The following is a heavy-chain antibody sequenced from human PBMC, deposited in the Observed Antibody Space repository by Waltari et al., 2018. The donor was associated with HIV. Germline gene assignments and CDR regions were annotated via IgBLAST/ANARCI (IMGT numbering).Heavy chain of an antibody. Sequence: QVQLVEAGGGVVQPGRSLRLSCAAPGFTFSSYALHWVRQAPGKGQEWVTVISEEGSKKYEADSVRGLFTISRDNSKNTLYLQMNSRRAEDTAVYSGARYRAVLLWFGEMPDYWGQGTLVTVSS. V-gene: IGHV3-30*16. CDR3: ARYRAVLLWFGEMPDY. CDR2: ISEEGSKK. D-gene: IGHD3-10*01. CDR1: GFTFSSYA. J-gene: IGHJ4*02.